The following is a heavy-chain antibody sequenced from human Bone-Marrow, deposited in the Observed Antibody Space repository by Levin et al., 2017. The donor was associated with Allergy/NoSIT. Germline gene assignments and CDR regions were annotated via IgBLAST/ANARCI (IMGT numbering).Heavy chain of an antibody. CDR1: GYIFTRYY. V-gene: IGHV1-2*02. CDR2: INPNSGVT. Sequence: VASVKVSCKASGYIFTRYYIHWVRQAPGQGLEWMGRINPNSGVTLYAHNFPGRLTITSDTSIRTAYVELSGLTYDDTAIYYCARDIYGSGSDFDYWGQGTLVTVSS. J-gene: IGHJ4*02. CDR3: ARDIYGSGSDFDY. D-gene: IGHD3-10*01.